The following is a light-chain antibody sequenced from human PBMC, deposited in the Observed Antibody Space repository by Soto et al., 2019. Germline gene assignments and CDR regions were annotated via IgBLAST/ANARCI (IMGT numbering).Light chain of an antibody. CDR2: GAS. CDR3: QQYSTSPQT. CDR1: LTVSDNY. Sequence: SNSPGTLSLYKGERATLSCRASLTVSDNYLAWYQQKAGQAPRLVIYGASSRATGIPDRFSASGSGTDFTLTISRLEPEDFALYYCQQYSTSPQTFCQGANVDIK. J-gene: IGKJ1*01. V-gene: IGKV3-20*01.